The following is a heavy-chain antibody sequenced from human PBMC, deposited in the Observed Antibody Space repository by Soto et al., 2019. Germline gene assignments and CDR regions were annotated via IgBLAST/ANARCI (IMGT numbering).Heavy chain of an antibody. CDR1: GYSFTSYW. Sequence: GESLKISCKGSGYSFTSYWIGWVRQMPGKGLEWMGIIYPGDSDTRYSPSFQGQVTISADKSISTAYMELSSLRSEDTAVYYCAIDIVVVPAALSPNWFDPWGQGTLVTVSS. CDR3: AIDIVVVPAALSPNWFDP. CDR2: IYPGDSDT. V-gene: IGHV5-51*01. J-gene: IGHJ5*02. D-gene: IGHD2-2*01.